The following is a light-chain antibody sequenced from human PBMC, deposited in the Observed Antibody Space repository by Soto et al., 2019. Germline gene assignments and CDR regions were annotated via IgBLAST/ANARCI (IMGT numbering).Light chain of an antibody. Sequence: DIQRTQSPSSLSASIGDRVTITCRASRGIKTYVNWYQQKPGKAPKLLIFSASNLQGGVPSRFSGTGSGTDFTLTISSMKPEDFATYYCQQSYSTPLFGQGTKVDIK. CDR2: SAS. J-gene: IGKJ1*01. CDR3: QQSYSTPL. V-gene: IGKV1-39*01. CDR1: RGIKTY.